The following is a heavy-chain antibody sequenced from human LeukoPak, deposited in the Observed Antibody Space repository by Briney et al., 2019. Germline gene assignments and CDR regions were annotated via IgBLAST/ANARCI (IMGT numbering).Heavy chain of an antibody. Sequence: GGSLRLSCVVSGFIFSDHYMDWVRRAPGKGLEWVGRTRNKADSYTTEYAASVKGRFTISRDDSKNSLYLQMNSLKTEDTAVYYCARGGYYGSGSPHYFDYWGQGTLVTVSS. V-gene: IGHV3-72*01. J-gene: IGHJ4*02. CDR3: ARGGYYGSGSPHYFDY. D-gene: IGHD3-10*01. CDR2: TRNKADSYTT. CDR1: GFIFSDHY.